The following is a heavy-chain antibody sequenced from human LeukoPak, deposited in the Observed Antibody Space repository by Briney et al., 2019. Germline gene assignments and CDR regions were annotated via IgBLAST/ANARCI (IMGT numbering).Heavy chain of an antibody. CDR2: IGVAGDT. J-gene: IGHJ6*02. CDR3: ARGTPHLYDGMDV. D-gene: IGHD2-8*01. V-gene: IGHV3-13*01. Sequence: PGGSLRLSCAASGFTVSTSDIHWVRQSTGGGLEWVSTIGVAGDTYYSASVKGRFPISRDNARNSLFLQMFSLKAEDTAVYYCARGTPHLYDGMDVWGPGTTVTVSS. CDR1: GFTVSTSD.